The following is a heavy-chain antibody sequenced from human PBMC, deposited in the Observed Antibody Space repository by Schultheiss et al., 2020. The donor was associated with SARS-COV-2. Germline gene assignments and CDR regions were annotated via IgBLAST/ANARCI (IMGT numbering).Heavy chain of an antibody. V-gene: IGHV4-39*07. Sequence: SETLSLTCSVSGGSVSSSSYFWGWIRQPPGGGLEWIGEINHSGSTNYNPSLKSRVTISVDTSKNQFSLKLSSVTAADTAVYYCARGGGMGIVVVPAAMGYYYMDVWGKGTTVTVSS. CDR1: GGSVSSSSYF. CDR2: INHSGST. J-gene: IGHJ6*03. CDR3: ARGGGMGIVVVPAAMGYYYMDV. D-gene: IGHD2-2*03.